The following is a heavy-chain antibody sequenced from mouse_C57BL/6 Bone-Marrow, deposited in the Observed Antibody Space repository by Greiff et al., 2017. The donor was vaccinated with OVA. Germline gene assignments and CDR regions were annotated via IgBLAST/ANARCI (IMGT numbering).Heavy chain of an antibody. Sequence: EVQLVESEGGLVQPGSSMKLSCTASGFTFSDYYMAWVRQVPEKGLEWVANINYDGSSTYYLDSLKSRFIISRDNAKNILYLQMSSLKSEDTATYYCARDRGYYGSSGYFDVWGTGTTVTVSS. CDR1: GFTFSDYY. J-gene: IGHJ1*03. D-gene: IGHD1-1*01. V-gene: IGHV5-16*01. CDR3: ARDRGYYGSSGYFDV. CDR2: INYDGSST.